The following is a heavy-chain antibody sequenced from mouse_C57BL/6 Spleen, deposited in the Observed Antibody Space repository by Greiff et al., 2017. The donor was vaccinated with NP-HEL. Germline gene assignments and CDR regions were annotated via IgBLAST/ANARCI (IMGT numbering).Heavy chain of an antibody. CDR1: GYTFTSYW. CDR3: ARGGLLRYYFDY. J-gene: IGHJ2*01. CDR2: IDPSDSYT. Sequence: VQLQQSGAELVMPGASVKLSCKASGYTFTSYWMHWVKQRPGQGLEWIGEIDPSDSYTNYNQKFKGKSTLTVDKSSSTAYMQLSSLTSEDSAVYYCARGGLLRYYFDYRGQGTTLTVSS. D-gene: IGHD1-1*01. V-gene: IGHV1-69*01.